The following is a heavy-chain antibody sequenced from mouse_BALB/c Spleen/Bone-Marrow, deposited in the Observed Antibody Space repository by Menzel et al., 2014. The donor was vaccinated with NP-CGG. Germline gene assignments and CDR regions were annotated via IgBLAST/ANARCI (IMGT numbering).Heavy chain of an antibody. CDR2: INPESNTI. CDR1: GFDFSRYW. Sequence: EVMLVESGGGLVQPGGSLKLSCAASGFDFSRYWMSWVRQAAGKGLQWIGEINPESNTINYTPSLKDKFIISRDNAKNTLYLQMSKVRSEDTALYCCARLGYYGWFAYWGQGTLVTVSA. CDR3: ARLGYYGWFAY. V-gene: IGHV4-1*02. J-gene: IGHJ3*01. D-gene: IGHD2-3*01.